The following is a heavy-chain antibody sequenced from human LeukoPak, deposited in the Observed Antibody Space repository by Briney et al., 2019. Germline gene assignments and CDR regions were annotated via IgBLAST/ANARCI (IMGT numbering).Heavy chain of an antibody. D-gene: IGHD2/OR15-2a*01. CDR1: GVSISSDNW. J-gene: IGHJ4*02. V-gene: IGHV4/OR15-8*02. CDR2: THRSGDT. CDR3: ARGNEYTWRQ. Sequence: SETLSLTCAVCGVSISSDNWWTWVRQPPGKGLEWIGETHRSGDTKYNPSLRGRATISMDNSKNHLSLNLFSVTAADTAMYYCARGNEYTWRQWSQGTLVTVSS.